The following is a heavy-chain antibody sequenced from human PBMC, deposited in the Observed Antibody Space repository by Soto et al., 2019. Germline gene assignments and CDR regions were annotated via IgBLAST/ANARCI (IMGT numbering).Heavy chain of an antibody. D-gene: IGHD2-8*02. Sequence: ASVKVSCKASGYTFTSFAVTWVRQAPGQGLEWMGWINPYNDKTKYAHKYKDRVTMTTDTSTTTAYMELRSLASDDTAVYYCVRDILAHGSFLSFGYWGQGTMVTVSS. V-gene: IGHV1-18*01. J-gene: IGHJ4*02. CDR3: VRDILAHGSFLSFGY. CDR1: GYTFTSFA. CDR2: INPYNDKT.